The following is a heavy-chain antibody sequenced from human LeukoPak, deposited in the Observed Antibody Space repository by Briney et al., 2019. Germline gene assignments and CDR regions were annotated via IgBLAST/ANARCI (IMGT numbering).Heavy chain of an antibody. D-gene: IGHD3-3*01. CDR2: IYTSGST. Sequence: SETLSPTCTVSGGSISSYYWSWIRQPAGKGLEWIGRIYTSGSTNYNPSLKSRVTMSVDTSKNQFSLKLSSVTAADTAGYYCAGGDFWSGYSGFDPWGQGTLVTVSS. CDR3: AGGDFWSGYSGFDP. CDR1: GGSISSYY. V-gene: IGHV4-4*07. J-gene: IGHJ5*02.